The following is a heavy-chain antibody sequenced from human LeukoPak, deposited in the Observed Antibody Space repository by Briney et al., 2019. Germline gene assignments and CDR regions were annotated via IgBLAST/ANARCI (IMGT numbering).Heavy chain of an antibody. J-gene: IGHJ4*02. CDR2: ISESGSNT. V-gene: IGHV3-23*01. D-gene: IGHD2-21*01. CDR1: GFTFSIHA. Sequence: GGSLRLSCAASGFTFSIHAMSWVRQAPGKGLEWVSGISESGSNTYYADSVKGRFTISRDNSKSTLYLQLNSLRAEDTAIYYCARDERSIQFNYWGQGTLVTVSS. CDR3: ARDERSIQFNY.